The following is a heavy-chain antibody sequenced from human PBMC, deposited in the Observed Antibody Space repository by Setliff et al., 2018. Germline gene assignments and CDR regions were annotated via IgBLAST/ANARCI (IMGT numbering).Heavy chain of an antibody. CDR1: GGSITDRNW. J-gene: IGHJ6*02. V-gene: IGHV3-48*04. CDR2: ISSSLSTI. Sequence: LSLTCALSGGSITDRNWWNWVRQPPGKGLEWVSYISSSLSTIYYADSVKGRFTISRDNAKNSLYLQMNSLRAEDTAVYYCARDRGPFDWLIYYGMDVWGQGTTVTVSS. D-gene: IGHD3-9*01. CDR3: ARDRGPFDWLIYYGMDV.